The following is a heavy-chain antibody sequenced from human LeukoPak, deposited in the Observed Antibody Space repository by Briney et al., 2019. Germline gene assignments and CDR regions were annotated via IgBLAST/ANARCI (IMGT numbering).Heavy chain of an antibody. D-gene: IGHD4-17*01. V-gene: IGHV4-34*01. CDR1: DGSFSGYY. CDR2: INHSGST. CDR3: ARGTMTTVTYYFDY. J-gene: IGHJ4*02. Sequence: PSETLSLTCAVYDGSFSGYYWSWIRQPPGKGLEWVGEINHSGSTNYNPSIKSRVTISVDTSKNQFSLKLSSVTAADTAVYYCARGTMTTVTYYFDYWGQGTLVTVSS.